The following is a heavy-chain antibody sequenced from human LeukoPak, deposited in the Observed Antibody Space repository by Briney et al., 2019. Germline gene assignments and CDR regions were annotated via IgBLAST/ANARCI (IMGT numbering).Heavy chain of an antibody. V-gene: IGHV3-23*01. Sequence: PGGSLRLSCAATGFTVSTNYMSWVRQAPGKGLEWVSTISGSGGSTYYADSVKGRFTISRDNSKNTLYLQMNSLRAEDTAVHYCAKAAYASSWNLYFDYWGQGTLVTVSS. J-gene: IGHJ4*02. CDR2: ISGSGGST. CDR3: AKAAYASSWNLYFDY. D-gene: IGHD6-13*01. CDR1: GFTVSTNY.